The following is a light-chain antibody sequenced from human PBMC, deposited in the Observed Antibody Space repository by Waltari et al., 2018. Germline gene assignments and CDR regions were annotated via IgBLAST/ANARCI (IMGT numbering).Light chain of an antibody. Sequence: EIVLTQSPGTLSLSPVERATLSCRASQSVRSSYLAWYQQKPGQTPRLLIYGASSRATGIADRFSGSGSGTDFNLTISRLEPEDFAVYYCQQYGNSPRTFGQGTRLEIK. CDR1: QSVRSSY. CDR3: QQYGNSPRT. V-gene: IGKV3-20*01. J-gene: IGKJ2*02. CDR2: GAS.